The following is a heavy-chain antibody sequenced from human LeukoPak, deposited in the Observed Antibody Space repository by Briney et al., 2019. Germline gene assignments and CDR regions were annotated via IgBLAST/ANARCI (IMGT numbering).Heavy chain of an antibody. J-gene: IGHJ6*03. V-gene: IGHV4-34*01. CDR3: ARELPRAARYYYYYYYMDV. Sequence: SETLSLTCAVYGGSFSGYYWSWIRQPPGKGLEWIGEINHSGSTNYNPSLKSRVTISVDTSKNQFSLKLSSVTAAYTAVYYCARELPRAARYYYYYYYMDVWGKGTTVTVSS. CDR2: INHSGST. D-gene: IGHD6-6*01. CDR1: GGSFSGYY.